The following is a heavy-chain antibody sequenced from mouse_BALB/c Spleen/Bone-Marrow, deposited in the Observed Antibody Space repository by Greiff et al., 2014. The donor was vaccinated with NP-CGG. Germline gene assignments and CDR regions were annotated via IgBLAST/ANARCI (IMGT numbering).Heavy chain of an antibody. Sequence: VQLQQSGAELVKPGASVKLSCKASGYTFTSYYMYWVKQRPGQGLEWIGGINPSNGGTNFNEKFKSKATLTVDKSSSTAYMQLSSLTSEDSAVYYCTRSYYAKEGAWFAHWGQGTLVTVSA. CDR1: GYTFTSYY. D-gene: IGHD1-1*01. CDR3: TRSYYAKEGAWFAH. CDR2: INPSNGGT. V-gene: IGHV1S81*02. J-gene: IGHJ3*01.